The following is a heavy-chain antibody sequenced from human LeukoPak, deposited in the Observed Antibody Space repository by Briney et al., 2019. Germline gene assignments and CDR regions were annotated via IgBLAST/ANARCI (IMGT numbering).Heavy chain of an antibody. V-gene: IGHV3-15*01. J-gene: IGHJ4*02. D-gene: IGHD6-19*01. CDR2: IKTKSDGWTT. CDR3: TTGYNSGSDY. Sequence: AGGSLRLSCAASGFTFSNAWMSWVRQAPGKGLEWVGRIKTKSDGWTTDYAAPVQGRFTISRDDSKTTLYLQMNSLKTEDTAVYYCTTGYNSGSDYWGQGTLVTVSS. CDR1: GFTFSNAW.